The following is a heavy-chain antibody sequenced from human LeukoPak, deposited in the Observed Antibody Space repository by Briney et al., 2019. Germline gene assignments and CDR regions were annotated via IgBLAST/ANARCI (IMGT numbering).Heavy chain of an antibody. CDR2: IKSKTDGGTT. V-gene: IGHV3-15*01. D-gene: IGHD3-16*01. J-gene: IGHJ4*02. Sequence: PGGSLRLSCAASGFTFSDYYMSWVRQAPGKGLEWVGRIKSKTDGGTTDYAAPVKGRFTISRDDSKNTLYLQMNSLKTEDTAVYYCTTDFSPRGIPLDYWGQGTLVTVSS. CDR1: GFTFSDYY. CDR3: TTDFSPRGIPLDY.